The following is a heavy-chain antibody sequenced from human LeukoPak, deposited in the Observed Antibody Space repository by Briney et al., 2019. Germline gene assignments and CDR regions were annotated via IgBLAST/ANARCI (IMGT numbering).Heavy chain of an antibody. J-gene: IGHJ4*02. D-gene: IGHD6-19*01. V-gene: IGHV4-39*07. CDR2: IYSRGST. CDR1: GGSISSSNYY. Sequence: SETLSLTCIVSGGSISSSNYYWGWIRQSPGKGLEWIGSIYSRGSTYYNPSLKSRVIVSSDMSKNQFSLMLNSVTAADTAVYYCAREDSGGWYGYDYWGQGTLVTVSS. CDR3: AREDSGGWYGYDY.